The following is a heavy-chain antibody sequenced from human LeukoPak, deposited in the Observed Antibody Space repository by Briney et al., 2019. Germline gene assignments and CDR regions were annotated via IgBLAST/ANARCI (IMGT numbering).Heavy chain of an antibody. CDR1: GFTFTNYW. V-gene: IGHV3-7*03. CDR3: AISGGYWAWAH. Sequence: GGSLRLSCAASGFTFTNYWMSWVRQAPGKGLELVANIKQDRSEKYYVDSVKGRFTISRDNAKNSLYLQMNSLRAEDTAVYYCAISGGYWAWAHWGQGTLVTVSS. D-gene: IGHD1-26*01. CDR2: IKQDRSEK. J-gene: IGHJ4*02.